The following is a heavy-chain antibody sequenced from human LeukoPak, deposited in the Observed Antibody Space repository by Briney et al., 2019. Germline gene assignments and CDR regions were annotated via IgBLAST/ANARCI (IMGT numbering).Heavy chain of an antibody. D-gene: IGHD3-22*01. CDR1: GNSISSGDNY. CDR3: ARASYSYDINGWVPFDY. CDR2: IYTSGST. J-gene: IGHJ4*02. V-gene: IGHV4-61*02. Sequence: PSQTLSLTCTVSGNSISSGDNYWSWIRQPAGKGLEWIGRIYTSGSTNYNPSLKSRVTISGDTSKNQFSLRLSSVTAADAAVYYCARASYSYDINGWVPFDYWGQGTLVTVSS.